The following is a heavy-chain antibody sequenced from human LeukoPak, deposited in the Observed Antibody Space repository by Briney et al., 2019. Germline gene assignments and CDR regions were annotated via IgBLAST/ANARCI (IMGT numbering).Heavy chain of an antibody. CDR3: ASKQLIRGEFDY. CDR1: GGSISSSSYY. J-gene: IGHJ4*02. V-gene: IGHV4-30-4*08. CDR2: IYYSGST. Sequence: PSETLSLTCTVSGGSISSSSYYWGWIRQPPGKGLEWIGYIYYSGSTYYNPSLKSRVTISVDTSKNQFSLKLSSVTAADTAVYYCASKQLIRGEFDYWGQGTLVTVSS. D-gene: IGHD6-13*01.